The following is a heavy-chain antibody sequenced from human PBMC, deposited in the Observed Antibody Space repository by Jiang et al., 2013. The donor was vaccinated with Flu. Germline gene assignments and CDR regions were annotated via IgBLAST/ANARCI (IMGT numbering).Heavy chain of an antibody. D-gene: IGHD6-6*01. J-gene: IGHJ4*02. CDR2: IYAGDSDS. CDR1: GYSFNTHW. CDR3: ARYVEYSSSSEGNKFDY. Sequence: GAEVKKPGESLSISCQGSGYSFNTHWIAWVRQVPGKGLEWLGIIYAGDSDSRYSPSFRGQVTISADKSISTAYLRWSSLKASDTAMYYCARYVEYSSSSEGNKFDYWAREPWSPSPQ. V-gene: IGHV5-51*01.